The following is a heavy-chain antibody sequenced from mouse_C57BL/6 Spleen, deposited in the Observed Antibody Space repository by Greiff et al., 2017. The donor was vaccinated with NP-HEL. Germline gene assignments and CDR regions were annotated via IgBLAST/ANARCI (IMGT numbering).Heavy chain of an antibody. D-gene: IGHD2-10*01. CDR2: INPNNGGT. J-gene: IGHJ4*01. V-gene: IGHV1-18*01. CDR1: GYTFTDYN. Sequence: VQLQQSGPELVKPGASVKIPCKASGYTFTDYNMDWVKQSHGKSLEWIGDINPNNGGTIYNQKFKGKATLTVDKSSSTAYMELRSLTSEYTAVYYCARDGATYSGNAYAMDYWGQGTSVTVSS. CDR3: ARDGATYSGNAYAMDY.